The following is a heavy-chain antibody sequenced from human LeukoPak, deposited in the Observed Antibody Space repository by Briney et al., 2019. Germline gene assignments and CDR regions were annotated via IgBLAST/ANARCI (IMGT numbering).Heavy chain of an antibody. CDR2: ISYDGSNK. Sequence: GGSLRLSCAASGFTFSSYAMHWVRQAPGKGLEWVAVISYDGSNKYYADSVKGRFTISRDNAKNSLYLQMNSLRAEDTAVYYCARIYYGSGSYYNTIDNWGQGALVTVSS. CDR1: GFTFSSYA. D-gene: IGHD3-10*01. J-gene: IGHJ4*02. CDR3: ARIYYGSGSYYNTIDN. V-gene: IGHV3-30-3*01.